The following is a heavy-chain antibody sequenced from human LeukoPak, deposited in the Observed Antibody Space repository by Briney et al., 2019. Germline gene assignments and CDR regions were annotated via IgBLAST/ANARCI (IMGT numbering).Heavy chain of an antibody. V-gene: IGHV4-61*09. D-gene: IGHD3-10*01. CDR1: GASISSGEYY. CDR2: IKTSGST. CDR3: AKVAKYYYGSETYFFFED. Sequence: PSQTLSLTCTVSGASISSGEYYWSWIRQPVGKGLEWIGHIKTSGSTHYNPSLRSRITMSVDTSKNQFSLNLSSVTAADTAVYYCAKVAKYYYGSETYFFFEDWGQGTLVTVSS. J-gene: IGHJ4*02.